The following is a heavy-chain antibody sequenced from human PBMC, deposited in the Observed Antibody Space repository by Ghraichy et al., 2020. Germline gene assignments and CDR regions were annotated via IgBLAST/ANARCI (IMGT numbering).Heavy chain of an antibody. CDR1: GYTFTSYY. CDR3: ASCITMVRGVIIAKDYYYYGMDV. D-gene: IGHD3-10*01. V-gene: IGHV1-46*03. CDR2: INPSGGST. Sequence: ASVKVSCKASGYTFTSYYMHWVRQAPGQGLEWMGIINPSGGSTSYAQKFQGRVTMTRDTSTSTVYMELSSLRSEDTAVYYCASCITMVRGVIIAKDYYYYGMDVWGQGTTVTVSS. J-gene: IGHJ6*02.